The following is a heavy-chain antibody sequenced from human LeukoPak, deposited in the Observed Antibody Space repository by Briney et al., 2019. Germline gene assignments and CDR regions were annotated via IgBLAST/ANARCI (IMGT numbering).Heavy chain of an antibody. CDR3: AKDFTVRGPNGMDA. D-gene: IGHD3-10*01. CDR1: GFTFSSYG. J-gene: IGHJ6*04. Sequence: GGSLRLSCAASGFTFSSYGMHWVRQAPGKGLEWVAVISYDGSNKYYADSVKGRFTISRDNSKNTLYLQVNSLRAEDTAVYYCAKDFTVRGPNGMDAWGKGTTVTVSS. CDR2: ISYDGSNK. V-gene: IGHV3-30*18.